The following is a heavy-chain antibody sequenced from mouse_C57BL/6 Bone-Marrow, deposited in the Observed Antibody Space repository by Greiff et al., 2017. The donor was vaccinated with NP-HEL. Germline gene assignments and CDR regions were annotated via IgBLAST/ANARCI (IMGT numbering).Heavy chain of an antibody. CDR3: ATDYDGSFDY. Sequence: VKLQESGPELVKPGASVKISCKASGYAFSSSWMNWVKQRPGKGLEWIGRIYPGDGDTNYNGKFKGKATLTADKSSSTAYMQLSSLPSEDSAVYFCATDYDGSFDYWGQGTTLTVSS. CDR2: IYPGDGDT. CDR1: GYAFSSSW. J-gene: IGHJ2*01. V-gene: IGHV1-82*01. D-gene: IGHD1-1*01.